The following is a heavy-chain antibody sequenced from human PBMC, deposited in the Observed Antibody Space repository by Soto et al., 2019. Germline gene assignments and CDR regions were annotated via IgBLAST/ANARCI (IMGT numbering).Heavy chain of an antibody. D-gene: IGHD3-22*01. V-gene: IGHV4-59*01. J-gene: IGHJ4*02. CDR2: IYYSGST. Sequence: PSETLSLTCTVSGGSISSYYLSWIRQPPGKGLEWIGYIYYSGSTNYNPSLKSRVTISVDTSKNQFSLKLSSVTAADTAVYYCARVSGYYDSSGYLYYFDYWGQGTLVTVSS. CDR1: GGSISSYY. CDR3: ARVSGYYDSSGYLYYFDY.